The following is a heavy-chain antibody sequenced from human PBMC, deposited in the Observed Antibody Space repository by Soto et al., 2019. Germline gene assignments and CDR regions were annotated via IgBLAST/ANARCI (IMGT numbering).Heavy chain of an antibody. CDR2: ICGSTI. CDR3: ARDRGSMGSVETMRGY. D-gene: IGHD3-10*01. V-gene: IGHV3-48*01. J-gene: IGHJ4*02. Sequence: EVQLVESGGGLVQPGGSLTLSCAASGFAFSDYGMMWVRPAPGTELEFISFICGSTIYYADSVKDRFTISRDNAKNSLYLQMANLAAEETAVYYCARDRGSMGSVETMRGYWGQGILVTVSS. CDR1: GFAFSDYG.